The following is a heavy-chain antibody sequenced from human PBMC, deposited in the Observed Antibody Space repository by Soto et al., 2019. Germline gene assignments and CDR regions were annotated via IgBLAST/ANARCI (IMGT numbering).Heavy chain of an antibody. J-gene: IGHJ6*02. V-gene: IGHV4-34*01. CDR3: ASVGYYDFWSGYYRDYYYGMDV. Sequence: QVQLQQWGAGLLKPSETLSLTCAVYGGSFSGYYLSWIRQPPGKGLEWIGEINHSGSTNYNPSLKSRVTISVDTSKNQFSLKLSSVTAADTAVYYCASVGYYDFWSGYYRDYYYGMDVWGQGTTVTVSS. CDR2: INHSGST. D-gene: IGHD3-3*01. CDR1: GGSFSGYY.